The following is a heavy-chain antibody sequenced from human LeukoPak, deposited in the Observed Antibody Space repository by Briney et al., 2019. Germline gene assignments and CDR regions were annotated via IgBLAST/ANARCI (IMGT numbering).Heavy chain of an antibody. CDR2: IIPILGIA. CDR3: ARAGVGEYYGSGSYYAPLDY. J-gene: IGHJ4*02. D-gene: IGHD3-10*01. CDR1: GGTFSSYA. V-gene: IGHV1-69*04. Sequence: SVKVSCKASGGTFSSYAISWVRQAPGQGLEWMGRIIPILGIANYAQKFQGRVTITADKSTSTAYMELSSLRSEDTAVYYCARAGVGEYYGSGSYYAPLDYWGQGTLVTVSS.